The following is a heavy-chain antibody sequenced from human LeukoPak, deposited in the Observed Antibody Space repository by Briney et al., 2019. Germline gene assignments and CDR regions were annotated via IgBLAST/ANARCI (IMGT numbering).Heavy chain of an antibody. CDR3: ATDLLDY. CDR2: IKRTTDGGTT. V-gene: IGHV3-15*01. Sequence: GGSLRLSCAAPGLPFSNAWMTWVRQAPGKGLEWVGRIKRTTDGGTTDFAAPLKGRFTISRDDSKNTVYLQVNSLKTEDTAIYYCATDLLDYWGQGTLVTVSS. CDR1: GLPFSNAW. J-gene: IGHJ4*02.